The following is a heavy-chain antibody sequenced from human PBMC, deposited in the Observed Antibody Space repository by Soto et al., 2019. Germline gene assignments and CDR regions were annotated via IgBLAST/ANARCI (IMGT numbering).Heavy chain of an antibody. J-gene: IGHJ4*02. V-gene: IGHV3-23*01. CDR1: GSTFDNYA. CDR3: VKESDFWSGYFSPGMYIDY. D-gene: IGHD3-3*01. CDR2: ISGSGAAT. Sequence: PGGSLRLSCAASGSTFDNYAMSWVRQAPGKGLDWVSGISGSGAATWYADSVKGRFTVSRDNSKNTLDLQMNSPKAEDAALYYCVKESDFWSGYFSPGMYIDYWGQGTLVTVSS.